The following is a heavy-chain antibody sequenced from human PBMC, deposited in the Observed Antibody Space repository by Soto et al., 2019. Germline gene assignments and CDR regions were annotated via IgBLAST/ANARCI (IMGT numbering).Heavy chain of an antibody. V-gene: IGHV1-2*04. CDR3: ARARDGYNYNWFDP. J-gene: IGHJ5*02. D-gene: IGHD5-12*01. Sequence: ASVKVSCKASGYTFTGYCIHWVRQAPGQGLEWMGWINPNSGGTNYAQKFQGWVTMTRDTSISTAYMELSRLRSDDTAVYYCARARDGYNYNWFDPWGQGTLVTVSS. CDR1: GYTFTGYC. CDR2: INPNSGGT.